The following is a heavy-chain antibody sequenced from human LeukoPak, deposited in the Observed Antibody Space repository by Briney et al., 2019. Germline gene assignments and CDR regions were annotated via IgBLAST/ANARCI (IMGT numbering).Heavy chain of an antibody. V-gene: IGHV4-34*01. D-gene: IGHD3-22*01. CDR2: INHSGST. CDR3: ARGLGYYDSSGYYYYYYGMDV. J-gene: IGHJ6*02. CDR1: GGSFSGYY. Sequence: PSETLSLTCAVYGGSFSGYYWSWIRQPPGKGLEWIGEINHSGSTNYNPSLKSRVTISVDTSKNQFSLKLSSVTAADTAVYYCARGLGYYDSSGYYYYYYGMDVWGRGTTVTVSS.